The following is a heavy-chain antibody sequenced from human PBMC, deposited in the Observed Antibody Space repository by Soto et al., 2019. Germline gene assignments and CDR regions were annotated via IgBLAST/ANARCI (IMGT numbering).Heavy chain of an antibody. Sequence: PGGSLRLSCAASGFTFSSYWMSWVRQAQGKGLEWVANIKQDGSEKYYVDSVKGRFTISRDNAKNSLYLQMNSLRAEDTAVYYCARDTPYYYGLHYMDVWGKGTTVTVSS. CDR1: GFTFSSYW. D-gene: IGHD3-10*01. CDR3: ARDTPYYYGLHYMDV. CDR2: IKQDGSEK. J-gene: IGHJ6*03. V-gene: IGHV3-7*01.